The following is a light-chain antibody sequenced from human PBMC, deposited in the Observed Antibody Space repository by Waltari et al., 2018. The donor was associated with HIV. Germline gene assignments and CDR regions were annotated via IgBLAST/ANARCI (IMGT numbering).Light chain of an antibody. CDR1: SSATSTYDF. Sequence: QSALTQPASVSGSPGHSITLSCSRTSSATSTYDFVSWYQKHPAKAPKLLIYDVTARPSGVSRRFSGSKSGSTASLTISSIQADDEADYYCSSYTTSNTVVFGPGTKLSVL. J-gene: IGLJ2*01. CDR2: DVT. V-gene: IGLV2-14*03. CDR3: SSYTTSNTVV.